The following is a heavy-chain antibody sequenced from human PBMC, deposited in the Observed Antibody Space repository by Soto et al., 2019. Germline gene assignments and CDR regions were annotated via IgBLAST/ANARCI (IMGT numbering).Heavy chain of an antibody. Sequence: QVQLVESGGGVVQPGKSLRLSCAASGFTFSHHGIHWVRQAPGKGLEWVAVIWYDGSLKYYADSVQGRFIVSRDNSKNTVYLHMNSLRVEDTAVYYCARWDLDWWGQGTLVTLSS. J-gene: IGHJ4*02. D-gene: IGHD1-26*01. CDR1: GFTFSHHG. CDR3: ARWDLDW. V-gene: IGHV3-33*01. CDR2: IWYDGSLK.